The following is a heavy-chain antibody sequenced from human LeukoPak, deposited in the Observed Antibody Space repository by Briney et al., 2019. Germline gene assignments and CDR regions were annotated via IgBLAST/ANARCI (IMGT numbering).Heavy chain of an antibody. CDR2: IYYSGST. CDR3: ARHQGSGYYYPFEY. CDR1: GGSISSSSYY. D-gene: IGHD3-22*01. Sequence: SETLSLTCAVSGGSISSSSYYWGWIRQPPGKGLEWIGSIYYSGSTYYNPSLKSRVTISVDTSKNQFSLKLSSVTAADTAVYYCARHQGSGYYYPFEYWGQGTLVTVSS. V-gene: IGHV4-39*01. J-gene: IGHJ4*02.